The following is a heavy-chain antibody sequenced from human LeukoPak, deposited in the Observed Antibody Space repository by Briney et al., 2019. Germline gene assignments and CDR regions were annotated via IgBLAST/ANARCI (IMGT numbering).Heavy chain of an antibody. CDR2: ISSTSSHI. J-gene: IGHJ4*02. D-gene: IGHD2-15*01. CDR1: GFTFSSSS. CDR3: ASGSGHDY. V-gene: IGHV3-21*01. Sequence: GGSLRLSCAASGFTFSSSSMNWVRQAPGQGLESVSSISSTSSHINYAESVKGRFTISRDNAKNSLYLQMNGLRAEDTAVYYCASGSGHDYWGQGTLVTVSS.